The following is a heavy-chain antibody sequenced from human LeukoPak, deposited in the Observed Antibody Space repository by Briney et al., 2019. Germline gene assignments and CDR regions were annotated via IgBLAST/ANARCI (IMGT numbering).Heavy chain of an antibody. D-gene: IGHD6-6*01. CDR1: GGSFSGYY. CDR2: INHSGST. CDR3: ARAYRSARSRYYYYYMDV. J-gene: IGHJ6*03. V-gene: IGHV4-34*01. Sequence: PSETLSLTCAVYGGSFSGYYWSWIRQPPGKGLEGIGEINHSGSTNYNPSLKSRGTISVDTSKNQFSLKLSSVTAADPAVYYCARAYRSARSRYYYYYMDVWGKGTTVTVSS.